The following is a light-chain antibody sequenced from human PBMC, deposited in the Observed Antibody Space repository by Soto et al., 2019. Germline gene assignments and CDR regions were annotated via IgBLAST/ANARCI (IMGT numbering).Light chain of an antibody. V-gene: IGKV3-15*01. CDR2: AAS. J-gene: IGKJ2*01. CDR1: QTVSTN. Sequence: EIVMTQSPATLSVSPGERATLSCRASQTVSTNLGWYQQKPGQAPRLLIYAASTRATGIPARFSGSGSGTDFTLTISILQSEDSAVYYCQQYHNWPPYTFGQGTKLEIK. CDR3: QQYHNWPPYT.